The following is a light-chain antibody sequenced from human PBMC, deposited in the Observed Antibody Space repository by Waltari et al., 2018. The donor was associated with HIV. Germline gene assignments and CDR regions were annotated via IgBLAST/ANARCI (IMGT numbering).Light chain of an antibody. CDR2: QDT. J-gene: IGLJ2*01. Sequence: SYRLTQPPSLSVSPEQRATITCSGPTLGDKYESRCHKRPVQSPVLVIFQDTKRPSGIPERFSGSKSGDTATLTISGIQAMDEADYYCQTWDNGTVIFGGGTTLTVL. CDR3: QTWDNGTVI. CDR1: TLGDKY. V-gene: IGLV3-1*01.